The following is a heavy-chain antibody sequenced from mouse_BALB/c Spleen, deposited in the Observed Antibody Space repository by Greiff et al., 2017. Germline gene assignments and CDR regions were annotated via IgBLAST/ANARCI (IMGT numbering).Heavy chain of an antibody. Sequence: EVKLMESGGGLVQPGGSRKLSCAASGFTFSSFGMHWVRQAPEKGLEWVAYISSGSSTIYYADTVKGRFTISRDNPKNTLFLQMTSLRSEDTAMYYCARWTGNYYGSSLRAMDYWGQGTSVTVSS. J-gene: IGHJ4*01. CDR3: ARWTGNYYGSSLRAMDY. CDR1: GFTFSSFG. CDR2: ISSGSSTI. D-gene: IGHD1-1*01. V-gene: IGHV5-17*02.